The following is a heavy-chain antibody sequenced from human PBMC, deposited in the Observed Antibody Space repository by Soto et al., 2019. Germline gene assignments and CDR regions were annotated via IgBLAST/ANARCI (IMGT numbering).Heavy chain of an antibody. V-gene: IGHV4-4*07. CDR2: IYTSGST. CDR3: GRARGGTMGRGVIKVYYYGMGV. Sequence: SETLSLTCTVSGGSISSYYWSWIRQPAGKGLEWIGRIYTSGSTNYNPSLKSRVTMSVDKSKNQFSLKLSSVTAADTAGYYCGRARGGTMGRGVIKVYYYGMGVWGPGTTVTVSS. CDR1: GGSISSYY. D-gene: IGHD3-10*01. J-gene: IGHJ6*01.